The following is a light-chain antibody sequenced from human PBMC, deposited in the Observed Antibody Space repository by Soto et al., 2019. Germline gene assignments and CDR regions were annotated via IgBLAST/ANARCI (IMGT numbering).Light chain of an antibody. J-gene: IGKJ4*01. CDR1: QSISIT. CDR3: QQYNNRPRT. CDR2: GAS. V-gene: IGKV3-15*01. Sequence: EIVMTQSPATLSVSPGERATLSCRASQSISITLAWYQQKPGQAPRLLIYGASTRATDIPARFSGSGSGTEFTLTISGLQSEDFAVYYCQQYNNRPRTFGGGTKVEI.